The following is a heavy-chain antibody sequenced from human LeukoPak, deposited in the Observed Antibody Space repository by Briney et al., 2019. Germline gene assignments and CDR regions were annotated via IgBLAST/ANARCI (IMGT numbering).Heavy chain of an antibody. CDR1: GFTFDDYA. CDR3: AKGRWYYYDSNGYSRDNWFDP. D-gene: IGHD3-22*01. Sequence: GRSLRLSCAASGFTFDDYAMHWVRQAPGKGLEWVSGISWNSGSIGYADSVKGRFTISRDNAKNSLYLQMNSLRAEDTALYYCAKGRWYYYDSNGYSRDNWFDPWGQGTLVTVSS. CDR2: ISWNSGSI. V-gene: IGHV3-9*01. J-gene: IGHJ5*02.